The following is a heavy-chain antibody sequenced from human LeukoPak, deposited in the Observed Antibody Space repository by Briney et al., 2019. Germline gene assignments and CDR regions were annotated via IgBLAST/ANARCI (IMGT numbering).Heavy chain of an antibody. V-gene: IGHV1-69*04. J-gene: IGHJ6*03. CDR1: GGTFSSYA. CDR3: ARGGYCSSTSCYDYYYMDV. CDR2: IIPILGIA. D-gene: IGHD2-2*03. Sequence: SVKVSCKASGGTFSSYAISWVRQAPGQGLEWVGRIIPILGIANYAQKFQGRVTITADKSTSTAYMELSSLRSEDTAVYYCARGGYCSSTSCYDYYYMDVWGKGTTVTVSS.